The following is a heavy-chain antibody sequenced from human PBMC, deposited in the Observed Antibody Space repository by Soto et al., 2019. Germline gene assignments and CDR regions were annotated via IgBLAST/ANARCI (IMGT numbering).Heavy chain of an antibody. Sequence: QVQLVESGGGVVQPGKSLRLSCAASGFTFSSYTMHWVRQAPGKGLEWVAVISYDGSNKYYSDSVEGRFTISRDNSNNPLFLNMHSLRTEDTAISHCAKFQGEFYYSDSWGQGALVTVSS. CDR3: AKFQGEFYYSDS. CDR1: GFTFSSYT. D-gene: IGHD2-21*01. J-gene: IGHJ4*02. V-gene: IGHV3-30*18. CDR2: ISYDGSNK.